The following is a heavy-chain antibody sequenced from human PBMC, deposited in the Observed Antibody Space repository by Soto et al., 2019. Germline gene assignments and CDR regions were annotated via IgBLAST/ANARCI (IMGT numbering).Heavy chain of an antibody. CDR2: IYHSGST. CDR3: AIRSLVNYGMDV. D-gene: IGHD2-2*01. CDR1: GGSISSSNW. V-gene: IGHV4-4*02. Sequence: KTSETLSLTSAVSGGSISSSNWWSWVRQPPGKGLEWIGEIYHSGSTNYNPSLKSRVTISVDKSKNQFSLKLSSVTAADTAVYYCAIRSLVNYGMDVWGQGTTVTVSS. J-gene: IGHJ6*02.